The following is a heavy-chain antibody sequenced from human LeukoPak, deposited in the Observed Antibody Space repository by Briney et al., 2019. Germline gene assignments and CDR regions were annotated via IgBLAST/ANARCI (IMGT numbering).Heavy chain of an antibody. CDR1: GGSFGSEA. CDR2: IIPIFGTA. D-gene: IGHD2-15*01. CDR3: GRKAGDCGGGSCYSIDY. Sequence: SVKVSCKAFGGSFGSEAISWVRQAPGQGLEWMGGIIPIFGTANYAQKFQGRVTITTDESTSTAYMEVSSLRSEDTAVYYCGRKAGDCGGGSCYSIDYWGQGTLVTVSS. V-gene: IGHV1-69*05. J-gene: IGHJ4*02.